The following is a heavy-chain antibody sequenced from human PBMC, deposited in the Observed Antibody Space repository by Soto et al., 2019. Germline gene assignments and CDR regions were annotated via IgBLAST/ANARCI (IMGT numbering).Heavy chain of an antibody. J-gene: IGHJ3*02. V-gene: IGHV4-34*01. Sequence: QVQLQQWGAGLLKPSETLSLTCAVYGGFVSSGSYYWSWIGQPPGRGLEWIGERSHSGGTHFNPSLKSRVTISVDTSKNQFSLKMSSVTAADTALYYCARVERGTATTVVDAFDIWGPGTMVTVSS. CDR2: RSHSGGT. CDR3: ARVERGTATTVVDAFDI. CDR1: GGFVSSGSYY. D-gene: IGHD1-1*01.